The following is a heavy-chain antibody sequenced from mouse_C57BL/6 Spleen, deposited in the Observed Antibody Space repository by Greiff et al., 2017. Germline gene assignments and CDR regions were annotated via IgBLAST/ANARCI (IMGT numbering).Heavy chain of an antibody. CDR1: GFTFSSYA. D-gene: IGHD2-3*01. V-gene: IGHV5-9-1*02. CDR3: TRNDGYYPYYFDY. CDR2: ISSGGDYI. Sequence: EVQRVESGEGLVKPGGSLKLSCAASGFTFSSYAMSWVRQTPEKRLEWVAYISSGGDYIYYADTVKGRFTISRDNARNTLYLQMSSLKSEDTAMYYCTRNDGYYPYYFDYWGQGTTLAVSS. J-gene: IGHJ2*01.